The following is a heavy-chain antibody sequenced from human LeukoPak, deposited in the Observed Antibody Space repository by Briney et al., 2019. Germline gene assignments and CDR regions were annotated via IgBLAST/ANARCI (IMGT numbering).Heavy chain of an antibody. J-gene: IGHJ4*02. CDR2: ISYDGSNK. CDR3: ARPLTVVTHTTDY. D-gene: IGHD2-21*02. V-gene: IGHV3-30-3*01. Sequence: PGRSLRLSCAASGFTFSSYAVHWVRQAPGKGLEWVAVISYDGSNKYYADSVKGRFTISRDNSKNTLYLQMNSLRAEDTAVYYCARPLTVVTHTTDYWGQGTLVTVSS. CDR1: GFTFSSYA.